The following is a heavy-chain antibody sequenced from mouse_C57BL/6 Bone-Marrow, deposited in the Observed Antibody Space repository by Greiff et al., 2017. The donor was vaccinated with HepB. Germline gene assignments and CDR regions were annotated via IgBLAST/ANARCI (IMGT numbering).Heavy chain of an antibody. CDR1: GYTFTDYY. CDR3: ASPSSGSYWYFDV. J-gene: IGHJ1*03. CDR2: INPYNGGT. V-gene: IGHV1-19*01. Sequence: EVQLQQSGPVLVKPGASVKMSCKASGYTFTDYYMNWVKQSHGKNLEWIGVINPYNGGTSYNQKFKGKATLTVDKSSSTAYMELNSLTSEDSAVYYCASPSSGSYWYFDVWGTGTTVTVSS.